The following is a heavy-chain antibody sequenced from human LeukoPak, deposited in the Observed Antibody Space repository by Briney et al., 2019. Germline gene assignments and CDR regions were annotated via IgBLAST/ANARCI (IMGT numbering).Heavy chain of an antibody. CDR3: ASFDY. CDR1: GFTFSIYW. J-gene: IGHJ4*02. V-gene: IGHV3-74*01. Sequence: KPGGSLRLSCAASGFTFSIYWVHWVRQAPGKGLVWVSSINSDGSSTSYADSVKGRFTISRDNAKNTLYLQMNTLRAEDTAVYYCASFDYWRQGTPVTVSS. CDR2: INSDGSST.